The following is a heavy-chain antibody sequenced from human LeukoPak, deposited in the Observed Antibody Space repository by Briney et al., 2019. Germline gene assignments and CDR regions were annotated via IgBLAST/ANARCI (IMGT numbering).Heavy chain of an antibody. J-gene: IGHJ6*02. D-gene: IGHD1-1*01. CDR1: GGSISSYY. V-gene: IGHV4-4*07. Sequence: SETLSLTCTVSGGSISSYYWSWIRQPAGKGLEWIGRIYTSGSINYNPSLKSRVTMSVDTSKNQFSLKLSSVTAADTAVYYCARPLGQGNEYGMDVWGQGTTVTVSS. CDR3: ARPLGQGNEYGMDV. CDR2: IYTSGSI.